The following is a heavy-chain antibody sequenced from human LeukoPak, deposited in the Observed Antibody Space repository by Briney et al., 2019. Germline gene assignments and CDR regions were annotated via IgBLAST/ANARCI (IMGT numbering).Heavy chain of an antibody. V-gene: IGHV4-34*01. Sequence: PSETLSLTCAVYAGSFSGYYWSWIRQPPEKGLEWIGEINHSGSTSYNASLKSRVTISVDTSKNQFSLKLSSVTAADTAVYYCAILAGQLAFDYWGQGTLVTVSS. CDR3: AILAGQLAFDY. CDR2: INHSGST. CDR1: AGSFSGYY. D-gene: IGHD3-16*01. J-gene: IGHJ4*02.